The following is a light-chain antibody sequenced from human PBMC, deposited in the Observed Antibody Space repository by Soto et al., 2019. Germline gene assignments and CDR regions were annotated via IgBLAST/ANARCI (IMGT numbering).Light chain of an antibody. CDR2: AAS. CDR1: QSISSY. Sequence: DIQMTQSPSSLSASVGDRVTITCRASQSISSYLNWYQQKPGKAPKLPIYAASSLQSGVPSRFSGSGSGTDFTLTISSLQPEDFATYYCQQSYSTPLTFGPGTKVDIK. J-gene: IGKJ3*01. V-gene: IGKV1-39*01. CDR3: QQSYSTPLT.